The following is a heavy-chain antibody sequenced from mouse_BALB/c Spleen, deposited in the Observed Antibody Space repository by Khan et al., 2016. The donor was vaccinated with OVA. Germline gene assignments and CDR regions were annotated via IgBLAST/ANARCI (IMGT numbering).Heavy chain of an antibody. CDR2: ISYSGNT. Sequence: EVQLQESGPGLVKPSQSLSLTCTVTGYSITTDYAWNWIRQFPGNKLEWMGFISYSGNTKYNPSLKSRIFITLDTSKNQSFLQLKSVTTEDTAGFYCARICEGDFAYWGQGTTLTVSS. D-gene: IGHD3-3*01. J-gene: IGHJ2*01. CDR1: GYSITTDYA. CDR3: ARICEGDFAY. V-gene: IGHV3-2*02.